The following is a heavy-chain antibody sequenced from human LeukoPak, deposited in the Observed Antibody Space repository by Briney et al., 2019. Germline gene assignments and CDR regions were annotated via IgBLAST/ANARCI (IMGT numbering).Heavy chain of an antibody. J-gene: IGHJ6*02. CDR2: IYSGGST. V-gene: IGHV3-66*01. CDR3: ARVRDYGDLRSGSSGMDV. Sequence: GGSLRLSCAASGFTVSSNYMSWVRQAPGKGLEWVSVIYSGGSTYYADSVKGRFAISRDSSKNTLYLQMNSLRAEDTAVYYCARVRDYGDLRSGSSGMDVWGQGTTVTVSS. D-gene: IGHD4-17*01. CDR1: GFTVSSNY.